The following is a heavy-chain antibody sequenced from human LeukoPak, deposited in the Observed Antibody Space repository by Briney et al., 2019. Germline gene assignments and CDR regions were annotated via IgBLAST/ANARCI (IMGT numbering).Heavy chain of an antibody. D-gene: IGHD3-3*01. Sequence: SETLTLTCTVSGGSISPYYWSWIRQPPGKGLQWIGYVSDSGSTNYNPSLKSRVTISEYTSKNQFSLKLSSVTAADTAVYYCARVIMSSVYYYYLDVWGKGTTVTVSS. V-gene: IGHV4-59*01. CDR1: GGSISPYY. J-gene: IGHJ6*03. CDR2: VSDSGST. CDR3: ARVIMSSVYYYYLDV.